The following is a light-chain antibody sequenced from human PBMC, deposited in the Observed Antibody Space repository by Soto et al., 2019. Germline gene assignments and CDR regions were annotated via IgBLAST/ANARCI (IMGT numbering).Light chain of an antibody. CDR2: EVS. J-gene: IGLJ1*01. Sequence: QSVLTQPASESGSLGQSVTISCTGTSSGGGGYSRVSWYQHHPGKAPKLMIYEVSDRPSGGSNRFSGSKSGNTASLTISGLQAEDEADYYCNSYTSSNTLVFGTGTKATVL. CDR3: NSYTSSNTLV. V-gene: IGLV2-14*01. CDR1: SSGGGGYSR.